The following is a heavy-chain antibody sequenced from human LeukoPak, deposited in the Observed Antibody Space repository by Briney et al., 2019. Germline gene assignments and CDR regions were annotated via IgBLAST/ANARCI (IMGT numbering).Heavy chain of an antibody. Sequence: GGSLRLSCAASGFTFSTYEMNWVRQAPGMGLEWVSYIDSSGSSIYYADSVKGRFTISRDNSKNTLYLQMNNLRAEDTAVYYCARLWFGELLYFDSWGQGTLVTVSS. CDR2: IDSSGSSI. CDR3: ARLWFGELLYFDS. J-gene: IGHJ4*02. V-gene: IGHV3-48*03. CDR1: GFTFSTYE. D-gene: IGHD3-10*01.